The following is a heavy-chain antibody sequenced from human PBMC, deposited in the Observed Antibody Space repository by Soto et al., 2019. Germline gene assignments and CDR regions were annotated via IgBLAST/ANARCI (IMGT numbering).Heavy chain of an antibody. Sequence: QVQLVQSGAEVRKPGSSVKVTYKTSGGTFSSYAISWVRQARGQGLEWIGGTIPIFGTVNYAQKFQGRVTITADKSTFTAYMELSSLRSEDTAVYYCARTNYYDSDYWGQGTLVTVSS. J-gene: IGHJ4*02. CDR2: TIPIFGTV. D-gene: IGHD3-3*01. CDR1: GGTFSSYA. CDR3: ARTNYYDSDY. V-gene: IGHV1-69*06.